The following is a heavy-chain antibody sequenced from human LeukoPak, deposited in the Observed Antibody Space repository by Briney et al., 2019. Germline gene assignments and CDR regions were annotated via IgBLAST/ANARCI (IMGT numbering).Heavy chain of an antibody. D-gene: IGHD3-9*01. Sequence: GESLKSSGKRPAYSFTSYCFNWVPQMPGKGLEWMGRIDPSDSYTNYSPSFQGHVTISADKSISTAYLQWSSLKASDTAMYYCARQNRSYDILTGYLPDDYWGQATMLAVSS. CDR3: ARQNRSYDILTGYLPDDY. J-gene: IGHJ4*02. CDR1: AYSFTSYC. V-gene: IGHV5-10-1*01. CDR2: IDPSDSYT.